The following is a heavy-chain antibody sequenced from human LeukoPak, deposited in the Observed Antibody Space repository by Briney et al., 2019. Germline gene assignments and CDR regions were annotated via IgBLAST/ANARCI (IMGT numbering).Heavy chain of an antibody. CDR1: GFTFDDYA. V-gene: IGHV3-43*02. D-gene: IGHD5-12*01. CDR3: AKDSGSRPGDY. J-gene: IGHJ4*02. CDR2: ISGDGDRI. Sequence: PGGSLRLSCAASGFTFDDYAMHWVRQAPGKGLEWVSLISGDGDRIYYADSVKGRFTISRDNSKNSLYLQMNSPRTEDTALYYCAKDSGSRPGDYWGQGTLVTVSS.